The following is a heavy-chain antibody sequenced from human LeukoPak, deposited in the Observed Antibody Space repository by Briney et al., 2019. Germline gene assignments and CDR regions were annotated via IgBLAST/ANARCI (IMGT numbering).Heavy chain of an antibody. CDR2: IYYSGST. CDR3: AREAAYYDSSGYYYYYGMDV. J-gene: IGHJ6*02. Sequence: SETLSLTCTVSGGSISSYYWSWIRQPPGKGLEWIGYIYYSGSTNYNPSLKSRVTMSVDTSKNQFSLKLSSVTAADTAVYYCAREAAYYDSSGYYYYYGMDVWGQGTTVTVSS. D-gene: IGHD3-22*01. V-gene: IGHV4-59*01. CDR1: GGSISSYY.